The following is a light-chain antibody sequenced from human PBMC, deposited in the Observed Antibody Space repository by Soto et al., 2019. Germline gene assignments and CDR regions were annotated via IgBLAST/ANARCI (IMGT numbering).Light chain of an antibody. CDR2: DAS. CDR3: QQYNTYSGT. J-gene: IGKJ1*01. Sequence: DIPLTQSLSTLSASVGERITIXCRASQSISSWLAWYQQKPGKAPKLLIYDASSLESGVPSRFSGSGSGTEFTLTINSLQPDDFATYYCQQYNTYSGTFGPGTKV. CDR1: QSISSW. V-gene: IGKV1-5*01.